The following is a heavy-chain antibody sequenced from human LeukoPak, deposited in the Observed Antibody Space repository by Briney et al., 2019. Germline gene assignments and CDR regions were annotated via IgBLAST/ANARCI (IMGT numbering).Heavy chain of an antibody. CDR2: IYYSGST. CDR1: GGSISSSSYY. D-gene: IGHD3-10*01. Sequence: SETLSLTCTVSGGSISSSSYYWGWIRQPPGKGLEWIGSIYYSGSTYYNPSLKSRVTISVDTSKNQFSLKLSSVTAADTAVYYCARTRVLLWFGEQTATFDYRGQGTLVTVSS. V-gene: IGHV4-39*01. CDR3: ARTRVLLWFGEQTATFDY. J-gene: IGHJ4*02.